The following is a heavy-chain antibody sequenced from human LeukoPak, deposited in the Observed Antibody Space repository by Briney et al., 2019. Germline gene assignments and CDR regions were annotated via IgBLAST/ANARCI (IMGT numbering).Heavy chain of an antibody. Sequence: SETLSLTCTVSGGSISSYYWSWIRQPPGKGLEWIGYIYYSGSTNYNPSLKSRITISVDTSKNQFSLKLSSVTAADTAVYYCARGSFGYYDSSGYSAPVYYYYGMDVWGQGTTVTVSS. CDR1: GGSISSYY. D-gene: IGHD3-22*01. CDR2: IYYSGST. CDR3: ARGSFGYYDSSGYSAPVYYYYGMDV. J-gene: IGHJ6*02. V-gene: IGHV4-59*01.